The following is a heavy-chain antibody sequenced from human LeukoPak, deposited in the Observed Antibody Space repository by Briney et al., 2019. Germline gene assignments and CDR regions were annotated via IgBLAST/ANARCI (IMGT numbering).Heavy chain of an antibody. CDR2: IKSKTDGGTT. CDR3: TTDFSSAVADTFDY. J-gene: IGHJ4*02. Sequence: GGSLRLSCAASGFTFNNAWMSWVRQAPGKGLERVGRIKSKTDGGTTDYAVPVKGRFTISRDDSKNTLYLQMNSLKTEDAAVYYCTTDFSSAVADTFDYWGQGTLVTVSS. D-gene: IGHD6-19*01. CDR1: GFTFNNAW. V-gene: IGHV3-15*01.